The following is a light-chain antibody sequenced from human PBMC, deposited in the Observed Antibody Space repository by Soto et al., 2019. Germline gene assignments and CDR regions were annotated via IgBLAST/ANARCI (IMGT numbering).Light chain of an antibody. Sequence: DILLTQSPSIVSSSPGERATLSCRASQSVNNFLAWYDEKPGQAARLLIYDASYRAPGSPARFSGGGCGTASSLTISSLEAEDSAVYYCQQRGSWSATFGPGTKVDI. J-gene: IGKJ3*01. CDR2: DAS. CDR1: QSVNNF. CDR3: QQRGSWSAT. V-gene: IGKV3-11*01.